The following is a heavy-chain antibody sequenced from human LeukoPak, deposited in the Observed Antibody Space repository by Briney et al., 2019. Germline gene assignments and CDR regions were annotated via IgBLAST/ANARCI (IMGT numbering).Heavy chain of an antibody. CDR3: ASGYSSSSAYYYYYYMDV. Sequence: ASVKVSCKASGYTFTGYYMHWVRQAPGQGLEWMGWINPNSGGTNYAQKFQGRVTMTRDMSTSTVYMELSSLRSEDTAVYYCASGYSSSSAYYYYYYMDVWGKGTTVTVSS. CDR2: INPNSGGT. CDR1: GYTFTGYY. D-gene: IGHD6-6*01. J-gene: IGHJ6*03. V-gene: IGHV1-2*02.